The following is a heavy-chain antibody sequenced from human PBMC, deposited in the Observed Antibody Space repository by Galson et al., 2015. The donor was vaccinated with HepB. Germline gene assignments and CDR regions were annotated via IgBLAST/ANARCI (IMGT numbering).Heavy chain of an antibody. D-gene: IGHD3-3*01. CDR2: ISGSGGST. J-gene: IGHJ4*02. Sequence: SLRLSCAASRFTFSTCTMNWVRQAPGKGLEWVSAISGSGGSTYYADSVKGRFTISRDNSKNTLYLQMNSLRAEDTAVYYCAKDQLNYDFWSGYSYWGQGALVTVSS. V-gene: IGHV3-23*01. CDR1: RFTFSTCT. CDR3: AKDQLNYDFWSGYSY.